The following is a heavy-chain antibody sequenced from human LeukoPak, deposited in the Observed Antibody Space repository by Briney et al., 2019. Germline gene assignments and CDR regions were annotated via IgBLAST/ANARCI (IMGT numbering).Heavy chain of an antibody. CDR3: AKDLGDYVFGY. CDR1: GFTFSSYA. V-gene: IGHV3-23*01. Sequence: PGASLRLSCAASGFTFSSYAMSWVRQAPGKGLEWVSAISGSGDSTYYADSVKGRFTISRDNSKNTLYLQMNSLRAEDTAVYYCAKDLGDYVFGYWGQGTLVTVSS. D-gene: IGHD4-17*01. J-gene: IGHJ4*02. CDR2: ISGSGDST.